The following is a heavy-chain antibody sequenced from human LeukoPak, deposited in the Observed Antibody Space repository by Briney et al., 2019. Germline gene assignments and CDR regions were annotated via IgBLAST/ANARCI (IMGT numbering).Heavy chain of an antibody. CDR2: IWYDRSSK. J-gene: IGHJ4*02. CDR1: GFTFSGYG. V-gene: IGHV3-33*01. D-gene: IGHD3-10*01. CDR3: ARSDYGTGRYAFYFDY. Sequence: GGSLRLSCAASGFTFSGYGMHWVRQAPAKGLEWVALIWYDRSSKYYANSVKGRFTISRDNAKKTLYLQMVSLRDEDTAVYYCARSDYGTGRYAFYFDYWGQGTQVTVSS.